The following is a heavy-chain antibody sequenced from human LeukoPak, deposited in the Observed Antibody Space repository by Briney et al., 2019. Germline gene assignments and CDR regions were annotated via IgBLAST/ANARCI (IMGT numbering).Heavy chain of an antibody. Sequence: ASVKVSCKASGYTFTSYGISWVRQAPGQGLEWMGWISAYNGNTNYAQKLQGRVTMTTDTSTSTAYMELRSLRPDDTAVYYCARSTLGFGGDYFDYWGQGTLVTVSS. J-gene: IGHJ4*02. V-gene: IGHV1-18*01. CDR3: ARSTLGFGGDYFDY. D-gene: IGHD3-10*01. CDR2: ISAYNGNT. CDR1: GYTFTSYG.